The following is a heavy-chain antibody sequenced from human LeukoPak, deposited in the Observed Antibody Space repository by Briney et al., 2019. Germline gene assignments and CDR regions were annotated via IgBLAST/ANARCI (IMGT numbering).Heavy chain of an antibody. CDR1: GFTFSDHY. Sequence: GGSLRLSCAASGFTFSDHYMDWVRQAPGKGLEWVGRTRNKANSYTTEYAASVKGRFTISRDDSKNSLYLQMNSLKTEDTAVYYRARDGGYYDSSGYPSYYYYYYGMDVWGQGTTVTVSS. CDR3: ARDGGYYDSSGYPSYYYYYYGMDV. CDR2: TRNKANSYTT. J-gene: IGHJ6*02. D-gene: IGHD3-22*01. V-gene: IGHV3-72*01.